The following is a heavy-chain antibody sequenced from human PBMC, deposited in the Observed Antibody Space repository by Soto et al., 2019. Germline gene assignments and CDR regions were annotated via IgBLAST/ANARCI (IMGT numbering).Heavy chain of an antibody. V-gene: IGHV3-11*05. D-gene: IGHD2-21*01. Sequence: VQLLESGGGLVKPGVSLRLSCAASGFTFSDYYMSWIRQAPGKGLECVAYISVSSTYANYGDSVEGRFTISRDNAENSLFLQMNSLRADDTAVYYCARGVRYYSSEKPANFDYWGQGALVTVSS. J-gene: IGHJ4*02. CDR2: ISVSSTYA. CDR3: ARGVRYYSSEKPANFDY. CDR1: GFTFSDYY.